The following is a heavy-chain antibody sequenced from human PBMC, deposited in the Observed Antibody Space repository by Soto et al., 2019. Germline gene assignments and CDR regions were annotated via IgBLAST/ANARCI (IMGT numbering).Heavy chain of an antibody. J-gene: IGHJ6*02. CDR2: IRSKANSYAT. CDR1: GFTFSGSA. V-gene: IGHV3-73*01. Sequence: GGSLRLSCAASGFTFSGSAMHWVRQASGKGLEWVGRIRSKANSYATAYAASVKDRFTISRDDSKNTAYLQMNSLKTEDTAVYYCTSDTARVYYGMDVWGQGTTVTVSS. D-gene: IGHD5-18*01. CDR3: TSDTARVYYGMDV.